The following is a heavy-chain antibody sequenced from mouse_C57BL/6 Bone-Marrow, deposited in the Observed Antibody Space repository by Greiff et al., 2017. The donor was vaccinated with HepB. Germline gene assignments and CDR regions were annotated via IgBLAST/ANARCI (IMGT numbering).Heavy chain of an antibody. D-gene: IGHD1-1*01. CDR3: ASPLITTVVAFDC. CDR1: GYTFTDYY. Sequence: QVQLQQSGAELVRPGASVKLSCKASGYTFTDYYINWVKQRPGQGLEWIARIYPGSGNTYYNEKFKGKATLTAEKSSSTAYMQLSSLTSEDSAVYFCASPLITTVVAFDCWGQGTTLTVSS. CDR2: IYPGSGNT. V-gene: IGHV1-76*01. J-gene: IGHJ2*01.